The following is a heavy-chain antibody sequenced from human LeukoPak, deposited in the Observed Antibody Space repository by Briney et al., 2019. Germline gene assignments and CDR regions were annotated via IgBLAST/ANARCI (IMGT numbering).Heavy chain of an antibody. D-gene: IGHD2-15*01. J-gene: IGHJ4*02. CDR3: AGGYPASGGSPLQDY. CDR1: GYTFTSYY. CDR2: INPSGIST. V-gene: IGHV1-46*01. Sequence: ASVKVSCKASGYTFTSYYMHWVRQAPGQGLEWMGIINPSGISTSYAQKFQGRVTMTRDTSTSTVYTELSSLRSEDTAVYYCAGGYPASGGSPLQDYWGQGTLVTVSS.